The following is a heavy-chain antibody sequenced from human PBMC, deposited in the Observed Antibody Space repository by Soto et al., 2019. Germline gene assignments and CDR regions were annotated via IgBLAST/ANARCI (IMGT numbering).Heavy chain of an antibody. CDR2: INGRDGRT. CDR3: ATGVSSSSPLCRIHY. Sequence: RLTCAPSPLTLSGYAMGLPREVPGNGLEWASTINGRDGRTYATGTVKGRFTISRDNSRCTSYLQMDSLRVDATAVYYGATGVSSSSPLCRIHYW. CDR1: PLTLSGYA. D-gene: IGHD2-2*01. J-gene: IGHJ4*01. V-gene: IGHV3-23*01.